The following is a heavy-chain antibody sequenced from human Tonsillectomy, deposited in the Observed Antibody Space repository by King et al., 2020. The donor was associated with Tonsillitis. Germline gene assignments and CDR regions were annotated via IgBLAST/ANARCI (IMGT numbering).Heavy chain of an antibody. J-gene: IGHJ3*01. D-gene: IGHD6-6*01. CDR1: GYIFTACY. V-gene: IGHV1-46*01. CDR3: ATSQIAASDSYDAFDV. Sequence: VQLVESGAEVKKPGASVKVSCKASGYIFTACYMHWVRQAPGQGLEWMGMINPSRGNTDYAHSFQGRVTITRDTSTSTVYMELSSLTSEDTAVYYCATSQIAASDSYDAFDVWGQGTMVTVS. CDR2: INPSRGNT.